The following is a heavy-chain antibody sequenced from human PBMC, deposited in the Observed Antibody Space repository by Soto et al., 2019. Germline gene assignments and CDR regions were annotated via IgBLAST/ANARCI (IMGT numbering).Heavy chain of an antibody. CDR1: GDTLTYRH. Sequence: GASVKVSCKASGDTLTYRHLHWVRQAPGQALEWMGRITPFNGNTKYAQKFQDRVTITLDRSMSTAYMELSSLRSEDTAMYFCARSRDYFGSGGFDYAMDVWGQGTTVTVSS. D-gene: IGHD3-10*01. V-gene: IGHV1-45*02. J-gene: IGHJ6*02. CDR3: ARSRDYFGSGGFDYAMDV. CDR2: ITPFNGNT.